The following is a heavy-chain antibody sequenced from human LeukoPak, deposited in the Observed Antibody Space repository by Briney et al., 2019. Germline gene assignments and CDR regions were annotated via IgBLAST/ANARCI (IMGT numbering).Heavy chain of an antibody. CDR3: ARISSSNWYNERGAFDV. D-gene: IGHD6-13*01. Sequence: SETLSLTCTVSGGSISSSSYYWGWIRQPPGKGLEWIGSIYYRGSTYSNPSLKSRVTISVDTSKNQFSLKLRSVTAADTAVYYCARISSSNWYNERGAFDVWGQGTMVTVSS. CDR2: IYYRGST. CDR1: GGSISSSSYY. J-gene: IGHJ3*01. V-gene: IGHV4-39*07.